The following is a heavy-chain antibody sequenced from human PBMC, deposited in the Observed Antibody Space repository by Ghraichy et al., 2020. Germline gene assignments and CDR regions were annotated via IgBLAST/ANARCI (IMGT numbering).Heavy chain of an antibody. J-gene: IGHJ2*01. CDR2: IYSGGST. CDR1: GFTVSSNY. D-gene: IGHD6-13*01. CDR3: ARGFVGIAAAGRNWYFDL. Sequence: LSLTCAASGFTVSSNYMSWVRQAPGKGLEWVSVIYSGGSTYYADSVKGRFTISRDNSKNTLYLQMNSLRAEDTAVYYCARGFVGIAAAGRNWYFDLWGRGTLVTVSS. V-gene: IGHV3-53*01.